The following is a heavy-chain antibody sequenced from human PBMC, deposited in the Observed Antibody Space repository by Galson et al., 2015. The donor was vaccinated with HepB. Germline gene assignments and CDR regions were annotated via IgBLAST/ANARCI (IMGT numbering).Heavy chain of an antibody. CDR1: EFTFSTYG. J-gene: IGHJ3*02. Sequence: SLRLSCAASEFTFSTYGMHWVRQAPGKGLEWVALISYDGSNKYYAESVKGRFTISRDNSKNSLYLQMNSLRAEDTAVYYCASQQGSSGYSAFDIWGQGTMVTVSS. V-gene: IGHV3-30*03. CDR3: ASQQGSSGYSAFDI. D-gene: IGHD3-22*01. CDR2: ISYDGSNK.